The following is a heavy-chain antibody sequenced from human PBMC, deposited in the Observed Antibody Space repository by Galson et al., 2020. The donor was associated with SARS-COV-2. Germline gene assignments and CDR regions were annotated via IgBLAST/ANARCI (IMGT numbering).Heavy chain of an antibody. CDR2: ITSTGSTI. D-gene: IGHD3-16*02. Sequence: TGGSLRLSCAASGFTFSSYEMNWVRQAPGKGLEWVSHITSTGSTIYYADSVRGRFTISRDNAKNSLYLQMNSLRVEDTAVYYCARDKLSSRREFDYWGQGALVTVSS. CDR3: ARDKLSSRREFDY. J-gene: IGHJ4*02. V-gene: IGHV3-48*03. CDR1: GFTFSSYE.